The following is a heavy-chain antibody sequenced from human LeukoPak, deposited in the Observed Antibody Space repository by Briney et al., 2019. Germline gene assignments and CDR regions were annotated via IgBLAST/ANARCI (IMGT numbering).Heavy chain of an antibody. V-gene: IGHV3-30-3*01. J-gene: IGHJ4*02. D-gene: IGHD6-6*01. CDR3: ANSGWYSSSSWVY. Sequence: GGSLRLSCAASGFTFSSYAMHWVRQAPGKGLEWVAVISYDGSNKYYADSVKGRFTISRDNSKNTLYLQMNSLRAEDTAVYYCANSGWYSSSSWVYWGQGTLVTVSS. CDR1: GFTFSSYA. CDR2: ISYDGSNK.